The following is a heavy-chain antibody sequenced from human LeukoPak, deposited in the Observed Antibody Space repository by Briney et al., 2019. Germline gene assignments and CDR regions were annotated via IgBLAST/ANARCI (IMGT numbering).Heavy chain of an antibody. CDR2: IYYSGST. CDR1: GGSISSSSYY. CDR3: ARVNPTMYSSSWGDFDY. D-gene: IGHD6-13*01. J-gene: IGHJ4*02. V-gene: IGHV4-39*07. Sequence: SETLSLTCTVSGGSISSSSYYWGWIRQPPGKGLEWIGSIYYSGSTYHNPSLKSRVTISVDTSKNQFSLKLSSVTAADTAVYYCARVNPTMYSSSWGDFDYWGQGTLVTVSS.